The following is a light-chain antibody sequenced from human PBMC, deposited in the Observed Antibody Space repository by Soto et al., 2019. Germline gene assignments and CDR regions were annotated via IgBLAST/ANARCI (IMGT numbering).Light chain of an antibody. CDR2: DVT. CDR1: SSDVGGYNY. V-gene: IGLV2-11*01. J-gene: IGLJ2*01. CDR3: CSYAGSYVLV. Sequence: QSVLTQPASVSGSPGQSVTISCTGTSSDVGGYNYVSWYQQHPGKAPKLIIYDVTKRPSGVPDRFSGSKSGNTASLTISGLQAEDESDYHCCSYAGSYVLVFGGGTKLTVL.